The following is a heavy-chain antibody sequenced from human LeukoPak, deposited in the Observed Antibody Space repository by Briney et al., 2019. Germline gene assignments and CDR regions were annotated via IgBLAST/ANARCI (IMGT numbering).Heavy chain of an antibody. CDR3: ARAPITMVRGVSVQFDY. CDR1: GYTFTSYG. J-gene: IGHJ4*02. D-gene: IGHD3-10*01. CDR2: ISAYNGNT. V-gene: IGHV1-18*01. Sequence: ASVKVSCKASGYTFTSYGISWVRQAPGRGLEWMGWISAYNGNTNYAQKLQGRVTMTTDTSTSTAYMELRSLRSDDTAVYYCARAPITMVRGVSVQFDYWGQGTPVTVSS.